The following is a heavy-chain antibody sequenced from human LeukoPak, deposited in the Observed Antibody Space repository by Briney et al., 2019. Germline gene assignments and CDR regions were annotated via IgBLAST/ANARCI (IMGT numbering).Heavy chain of an antibody. J-gene: IGHJ6*02. CDR3: ARYGSRPYYYYYGMDV. V-gene: IGHV1-18*01. D-gene: IGHD2-2*03. Sequence: ASVKVSCEASGYTFTSYGISWVRQAPGQGLEWMGWISAYNGNTNYAQKLQGRVTMTTDTSTSTAYMELRSLRSDDTAVYYCARYGSRPYYYYYGMDVWGQGTTVTVSS. CDR1: GYTFTSYG. CDR2: ISAYNGNT.